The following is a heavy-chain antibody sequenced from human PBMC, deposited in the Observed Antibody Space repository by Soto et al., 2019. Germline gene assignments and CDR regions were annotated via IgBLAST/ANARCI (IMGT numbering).Heavy chain of an antibody. D-gene: IGHD6-6*01. CDR2: IIPIFGTA. V-gene: IGHV1-69*13. J-gene: IGHJ5*02. Sequence: SSVKVSCKASGGTFSSYAISWVRQAPGQGLEWMGGIIPIFGTAHYAQTFQGRVTITADESTNTAYMELSSLRSEDTAVYYCARDSRSSSYHWFDPWGQGTLVTVSS. CDR1: GGTFSSYA. CDR3: ARDSRSSSYHWFDP.